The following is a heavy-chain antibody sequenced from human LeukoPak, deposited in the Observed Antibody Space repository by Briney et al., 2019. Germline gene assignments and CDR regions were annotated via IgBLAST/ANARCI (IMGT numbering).Heavy chain of an antibody. V-gene: IGHV4-38-2*02. CDR2: FYHGGST. CDR1: GYSISTGYY. CDR3: ARGREVRGVDIDY. Sequence: SETLSLTCTVSGYSISTGYYWDWIRQPPGKGLEWIGTFYHGGSTYYNPSLKSRVTISVDTSKNQFSLNLTSVTAADTAVYYCARGREVRGVDIDYWGQGTLVTVSS. D-gene: IGHD3-10*01. J-gene: IGHJ4*02.